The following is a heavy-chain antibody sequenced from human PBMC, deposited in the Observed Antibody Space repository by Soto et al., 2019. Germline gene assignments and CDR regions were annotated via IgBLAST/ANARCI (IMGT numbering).Heavy chain of an antibody. CDR2: ISYDGSNK. V-gene: IGHV3-30*18. CDR3: AKHRQLDY. D-gene: IGHD5-18*01. Sequence: QVQLVESGGGVVQPGRSLRLSCAASGFTFSSYGMHWGRQAPGKGLEWVAVISYDGSNKYYADSVKGRFTISRDNSKNTLYLQMNSLRAEDTAVYYCAKHRQLDYWGQGTLVTVSS. J-gene: IGHJ4*02. CDR1: GFTFSSYG.